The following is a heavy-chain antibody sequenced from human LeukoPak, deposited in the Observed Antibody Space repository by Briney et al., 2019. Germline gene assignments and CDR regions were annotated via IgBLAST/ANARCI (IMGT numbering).Heavy chain of an antibody. V-gene: IGHV4-30-2*01. D-gene: IGHD2-15*01. Sequence: PSQTLALTCAVSGGSISRGGYSWSWLRQPPGTGLEWIEYIYHSGSTYYNPSPKSRLTISVDRSKNQFSLKLSSVTAADTAVYYCASIAANGYYFDYWGQGTLVTVSS. CDR1: GGSISRGGYS. CDR2: IYHSGST. CDR3: ASIAANGYYFDY. J-gene: IGHJ4*02.